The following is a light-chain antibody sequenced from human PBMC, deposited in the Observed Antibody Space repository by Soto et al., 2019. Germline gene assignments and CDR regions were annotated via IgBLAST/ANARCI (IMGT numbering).Light chain of an antibody. CDR1: SGHSSYA. CDR2: LNSDGSH. CDR3: QTWGTGPVV. V-gene: IGLV4-69*01. Sequence: QSVLTQSPSASASLGASVKLTCTLSSGHSSYAIAWHQQQPEKGPRYLMKLNSDGSHSKGDGIPDRFSGSSSGAERYLTISSLQFEDEADYYCQTWGTGPVVFGGGTKVTVL. J-gene: IGLJ2*01.